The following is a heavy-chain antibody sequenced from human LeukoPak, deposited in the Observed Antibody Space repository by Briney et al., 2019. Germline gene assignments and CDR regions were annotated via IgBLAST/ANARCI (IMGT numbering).Heavy chain of an antibody. V-gene: IGHV3-7*01. Sequence: QDGSEKYYVDSVKGRFTISRDNAKNSLYLQMNSLRAEDTAVYYCASVSGSGWPARRYYFDYWGQGTLVTVSS. CDR3: ASVSGSGWPARRYYFDY. J-gene: IGHJ4*02. D-gene: IGHD6-19*01. CDR2: QDGSEK.